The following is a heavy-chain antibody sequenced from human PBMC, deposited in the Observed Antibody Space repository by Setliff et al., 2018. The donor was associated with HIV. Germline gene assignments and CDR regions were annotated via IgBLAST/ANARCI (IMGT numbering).Heavy chain of an antibody. CDR1: GFTFGSYG. Sequence: GGSLRLSCTTSGFTFGSYGMHWVRQAPGKGLEWVANIWYDGSEKYYADSVKGRFTISRDKSKNTLYLQMNSLRTEDTAVYYCAKDVVKFWSGSGALDFWGPGTLVTVSS. CDR2: IWYDGSEK. V-gene: IGHV3-33*03. CDR3: AKDVVKFWSGSGALDF. J-gene: IGHJ4*02. D-gene: IGHD3-3*01.